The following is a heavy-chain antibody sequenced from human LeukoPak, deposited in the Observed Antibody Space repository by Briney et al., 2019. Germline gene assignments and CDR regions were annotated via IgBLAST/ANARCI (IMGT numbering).Heavy chain of an antibody. CDR2: IYHSGST. D-gene: IGHD3-10*01. Sequence: SETLSLTCAVSGGSISSSNWWSWVRQPPGKGLEWIGEIYHSGSTTYNPSLESRVTISVDKSKNQFSLRLSSVTAADAAVYYCARHPLKAYYYGSGSPYYFDYWGQGTLVTVSS. CDR1: GGSISSSNW. V-gene: IGHV4-4*02. CDR3: ARHPLKAYYYGSGSPYYFDY. J-gene: IGHJ4*02.